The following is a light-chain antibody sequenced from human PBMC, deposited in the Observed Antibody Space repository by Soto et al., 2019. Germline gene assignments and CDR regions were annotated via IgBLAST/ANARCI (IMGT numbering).Light chain of an antibody. CDR2: KAS. J-gene: IGKJ3*01. CDR3: QQYDSYPFT. V-gene: IGKV1-5*03. CDR1: QGVSSW. Sequence: DIQMTQSPSTLSASVGDRVTITCRASQGVSSWLAWYQQKPGKAPKVLIYKASSLESGVPSRFSGSGSGTEFSLTISSLQPDDFATYYRQQYDSYPFTFGPGTKVDIK.